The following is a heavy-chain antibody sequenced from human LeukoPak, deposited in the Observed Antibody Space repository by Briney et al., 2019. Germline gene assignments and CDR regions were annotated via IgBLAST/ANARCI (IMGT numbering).Heavy chain of an antibody. CDR3: ARHPRYDFWTAAEYFQH. CDR2: ISSSSSTM. D-gene: IGHD3-3*01. CDR1: GFAVSSNY. V-gene: IGHV3-48*01. Sequence: GGSLRLSCAASGFAVSSNYMSWVRQAPGKGLEWVSYISSSSSTMYYADSVKGRFTISRDNSKNTLYLQMNSLRAEDTAVYYCARHPRYDFWTAAEYFQHWGQGTLVTVSS. J-gene: IGHJ1*01.